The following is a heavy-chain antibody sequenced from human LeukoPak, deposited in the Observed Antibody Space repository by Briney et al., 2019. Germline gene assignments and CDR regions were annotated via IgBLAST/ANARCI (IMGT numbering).Heavy chain of an antibody. CDR2: KTA. CDR1: GYSISSGYF. Sequence: PSETLSLTCTVSGYSISSGYFWGWMRQPPGKGLEWIGSKTAHYNPSLKSRVTISVDTSKNQFSLKLSSVTAADTAVYYCARHRARYSGYWFDPWGQGTLVTVSS. CDR3: ARHRARYSGYWFDP. J-gene: IGHJ5*02. V-gene: IGHV4-38-2*02. D-gene: IGHD5-12*01.